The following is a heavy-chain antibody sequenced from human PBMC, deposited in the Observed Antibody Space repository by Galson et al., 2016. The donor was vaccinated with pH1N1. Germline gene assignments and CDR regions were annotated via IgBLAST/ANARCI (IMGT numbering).Heavy chain of an antibody. CDR2: ISWNSGSI. D-gene: IGHD5-18*01. V-gene: IGHV3-9*01. CDR3: AKVTGYLYGYVDY. Sequence: SLRLSCASSGFTFNKFGMHWVRQAPGKGLEWVSGISWNSGSIGYADSVKGRFTISRDNSKNSLYLQMNSLRAEDTALYYCAKVTGYLYGYVDYWGQGTLVTVSS. CDR1: GFTFNKFG. J-gene: IGHJ4*02.